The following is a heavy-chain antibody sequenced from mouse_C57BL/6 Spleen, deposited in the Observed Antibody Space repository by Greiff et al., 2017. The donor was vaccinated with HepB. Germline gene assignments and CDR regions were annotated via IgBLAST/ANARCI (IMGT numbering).Heavy chain of an antibody. CDR3: AEATVVPYYYAMDY. Sequence: DVQLVESGPELVKPGDSVKISCKASGYSFTGYFMNWVMQSHGKSLEWIGRINPYNGDTFYNQKFKGKATLTVDKSSSTAHMELRSLTSEDSAVYYCAEATVVPYYYAMDYWGQGTSVTVSS. J-gene: IGHJ4*01. CDR1: GYSFTGYF. CDR2: INPYNGDT. V-gene: IGHV1-20*01. D-gene: IGHD1-1*01.